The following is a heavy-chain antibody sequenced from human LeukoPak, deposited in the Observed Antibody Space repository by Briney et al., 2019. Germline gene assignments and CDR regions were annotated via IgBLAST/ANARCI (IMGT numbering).Heavy chain of an antibody. D-gene: IGHD3-10*01. V-gene: IGHV3-23*01. Sequence: GGSLRLSCAASGSTFSSYAMGWVRQAPGKGLEWVSSISATGVSTYFAASVRGRFTISRDNSKNTQYLQMNSLRAEDTAVYYCAKGSGRYGSGSFSDSWGQGTLVTVSS. J-gene: IGHJ5*01. CDR1: GSTFSSYA. CDR3: AKGSGRYGSGSFSDS. CDR2: ISATGVST.